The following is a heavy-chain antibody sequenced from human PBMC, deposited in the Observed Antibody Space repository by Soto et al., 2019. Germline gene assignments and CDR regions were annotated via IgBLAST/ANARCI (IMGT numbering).Heavy chain of an antibody. J-gene: IGHJ2*01. CDR3: ARDSPFFFQAEDGIRYTVPVSAFLLNRSSDL. CDR2: IYSGGST. D-gene: IGHD3-9*01. V-gene: IGHV3-66*01. Sequence: KGLEWVSVIYSGGSTYYADPVKGRFTISRDNSKNTLYLQMNSLRAEDTAVYYCARDSPFFFQAEDGIRYTVPVSAFLLNRSSDL.